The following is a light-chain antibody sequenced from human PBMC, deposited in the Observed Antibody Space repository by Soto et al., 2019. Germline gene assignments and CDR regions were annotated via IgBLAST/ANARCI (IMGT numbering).Light chain of an antibody. Sequence: VLTQPPSASGTPGQRVTISCSGSSSNIGSNTVNWYQQLPGTAPKLLIYSNNQRPSGVPDRFSGSKSGTSASLAISGLQSEDEADYYCAAWDDSLNGWVFGGGTKVTVL. CDR2: SNN. V-gene: IGLV1-44*01. CDR1: SSNIGSNT. CDR3: AAWDDSLNGWV. J-gene: IGLJ3*02.